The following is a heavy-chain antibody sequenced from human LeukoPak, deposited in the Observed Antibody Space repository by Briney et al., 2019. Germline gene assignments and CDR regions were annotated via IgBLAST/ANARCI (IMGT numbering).Heavy chain of an antibody. Sequence: SETLSLTCAVYGGSFSGYYWSWIRQPPGKGLEWIGEINHSGSTNYNPSLKSRVTISVDTSKNQFSLKLSSVAAADTAVYYCARGSRDGYNYDYWGQGTLVTVSS. D-gene: IGHD5-24*01. CDR1: GGSFSGYY. J-gene: IGHJ4*02. CDR3: ARGSRDGYNYDY. V-gene: IGHV4-34*01. CDR2: INHSGST.